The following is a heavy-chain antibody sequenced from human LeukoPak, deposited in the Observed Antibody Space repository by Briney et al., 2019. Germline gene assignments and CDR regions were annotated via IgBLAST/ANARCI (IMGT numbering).Heavy chain of an antibody. J-gene: IGHJ4*02. CDR3: ARESSGRDFFDY. CDR2: NNPNSGGT. CDR1: GYTFTGYY. D-gene: IGHD6-19*01. Sequence: ASVKVSCKASGYTFTGYYMHWVRQAPGQGLEWMGRNNPNSGGTNYAQKFQGRVTITADESTSTAYMELSSLRSEDTAVYYCARESSGRDFFDYWGQGTLVTVSS. V-gene: IGHV1-2*06.